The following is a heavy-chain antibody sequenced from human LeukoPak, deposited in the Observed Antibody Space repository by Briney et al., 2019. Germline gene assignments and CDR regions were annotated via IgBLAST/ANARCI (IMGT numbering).Heavy chain of an antibody. CDR3: AKPGGGVGGSLNGIDY. CDR2: IQYDGSNK. CDR1: GFAFSNYG. D-gene: IGHD3-16*01. Sequence: PGGSLRLSCAASGFAFSNYGLHWVRQAPGKGLEWVAFIQYDGSNKFHTDSVKGRFTISRDNSKNTLFLQMNSLRAEDTAVYYCAKPGGGVGGSLNGIDYWGQGTLVTVS. J-gene: IGHJ4*02. V-gene: IGHV3-30*02.